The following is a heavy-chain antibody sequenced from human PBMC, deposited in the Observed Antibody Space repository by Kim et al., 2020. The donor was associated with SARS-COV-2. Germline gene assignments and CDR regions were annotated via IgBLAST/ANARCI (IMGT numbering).Heavy chain of an antibody. Sequence: SQTLSLTCAISGDSVSSNSAAWNWIRQSPSRGLEWLGRTYYRSKWYNDYAVSVKSRITINPDTSKNQFSLQLNSVTPEDTAVYYCARDPGDTAMVTWYYYYGMDVWGQGTTVTVSS. J-gene: IGHJ6*02. V-gene: IGHV6-1*01. CDR3: ARDPGDTAMVTWYYYYGMDV. CDR1: GDSVSSNSAA. CDR2: TYYRSKWYN. D-gene: IGHD5-18*01.